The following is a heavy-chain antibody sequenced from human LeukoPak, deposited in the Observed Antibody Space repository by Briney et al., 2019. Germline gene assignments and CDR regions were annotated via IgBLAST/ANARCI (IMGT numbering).Heavy chain of an antibody. J-gene: IGHJ5*02. CDR1: GGSISSGGYS. D-gene: IGHD3-10*01. CDR3: AREGYYGSGCYFP. Sequence: KASETLSLTCTVSGGSISSGGYSWTWFRQHPGKGLGWIGYIYYSGNTYYNPSLKSRLTISVDTSKNQFSLKLSSVTAADTAVYYCAREGYYGSGCYFPWGQGTLVTVSS. V-gene: IGHV4-31*03. CDR2: IYYSGNT.